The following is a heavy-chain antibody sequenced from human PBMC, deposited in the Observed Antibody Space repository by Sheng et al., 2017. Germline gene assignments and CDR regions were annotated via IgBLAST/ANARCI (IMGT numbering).Heavy chain of an antibody. V-gene: IGHV4-4*07. D-gene: IGHD2-2*02. CDR1: GGSISSYY. Sequence: QVQLQESGPGLVKPSETLSLTCTVSGGSISSYYWSWIRQPAGKGLEWIGRIYTSGSTNYNPSLKSRVTMSVDTSKNQFSLKLSSVTAADTAVYYCARAVGKCSSTSCYRENWFDPVGAEGTLVTVS. J-gene: IGHJ5*02. CDR2: IYTSGST. CDR3: ARAVGKCSSTSCYRENWFDP.